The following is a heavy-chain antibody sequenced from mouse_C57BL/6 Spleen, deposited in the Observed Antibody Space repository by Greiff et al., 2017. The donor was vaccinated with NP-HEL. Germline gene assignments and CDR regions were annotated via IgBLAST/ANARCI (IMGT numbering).Heavy chain of an antibody. CDR2: IDPEDGDT. J-gene: IGHJ3*01. CDR3: ASPIYYDYDDGFAY. CDR1: GFNIKDYY. D-gene: IGHD2-4*01. V-gene: IGHV14-2*01. Sequence: EVQLQESGAELVKPGASVKLSCTASGFNIKDYYMHWVKQRTEQGLEWIGRIDPEDGDTKYAPKFQGKATITADTSANTAYLQLSSLTSEDTAVYYCASPIYYDYDDGFAYWGQGPLVTVSA.